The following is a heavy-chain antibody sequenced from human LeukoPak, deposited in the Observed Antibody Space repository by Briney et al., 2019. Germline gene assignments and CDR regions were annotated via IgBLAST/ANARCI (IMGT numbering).Heavy chain of an antibody. V-gene: IGHV1-18*01. CDR2: ISAYNGNT. J-gene: IGHJ4*02. CDR3: ARETYYYDSSGYYVPLSEYDY. D-gene: IGHD3-22*01. Sequence: APVKVSCKASGYTFTSYGIGWVRQAPGQGLEWMGWISAYNGNTNYAQKLQGRVTMTTDTSTSTAYMELRSLRSDDTAVYYCARETYYYDSSGYYVPLSEYDYWGQGTLVTVSS. CDR1: GYTFTSYG.